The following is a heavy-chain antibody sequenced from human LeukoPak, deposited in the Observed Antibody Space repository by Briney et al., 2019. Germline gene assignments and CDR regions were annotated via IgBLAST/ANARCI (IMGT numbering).Heavy chain of an antibody. CDR3: ARDGIYFDY. D-gene: IGHD1-14*01. CDR1: GFTFSSYE. V-gene: IGHV3-48*03. Sequence: GGSLRLSCAASGFTFSSYEMNWVRQAPGKGLEWVSYISSSDSTIYYADSVKGRFTISRDNAKNSLYLQKNSLRAEDTAVYYCARDGIYFDYWGQGTLVTVSS. CDR2: ISSSDSTI. J-gene: IGHJ4*02.